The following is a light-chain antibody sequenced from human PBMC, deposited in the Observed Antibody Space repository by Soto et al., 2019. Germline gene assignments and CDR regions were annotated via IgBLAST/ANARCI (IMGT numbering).Light chain of an antibody. J-gene: IGKJ1*01. V-gene: IGKV3-20*01. Sequence: ETVMTQSPAALSVSPGARAPLSCRARQSVSSSYLAWYQQKPGQAPRLLIYGASSRATGIPDRFSGSGSGTDFTLTIGRLEPEDFAVYYCQQYGSSPSWTFGQGTKVDI. CDR1: QSVSSSY. CDR3: QQYGSSPSWT. CDR2: GAS.